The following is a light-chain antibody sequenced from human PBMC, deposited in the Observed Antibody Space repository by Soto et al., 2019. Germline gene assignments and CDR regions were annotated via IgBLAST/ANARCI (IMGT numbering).Light chain of an antibody. V-gene: IGLV2-14*01. J-gene: IGLJ1*01. CDR1: SSDIGAYNY. CDR3: CSFTTTSTHV. Sequence: QSALTQPASLSGSPGQSITISCTETSSDIGAYNYVSWFQQHPGKTPKLMISEVNHRPSRVSNRLSGSKSGNTAYLTISGLQVEDEAEYFCCSFTTTSTHVFGTGTKVKVL. CDR2: EVN.